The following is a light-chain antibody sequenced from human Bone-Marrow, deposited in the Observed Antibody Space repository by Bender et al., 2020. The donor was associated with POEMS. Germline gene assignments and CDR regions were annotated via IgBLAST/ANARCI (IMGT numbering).Light chain of an antibody. CDR2: DVV. CDR1: SSDIGAYKS. CDR3: STWDDRLNAWL. J-gene: IGLJ3*02. Sequence: QPALTQPASVSGSPGQSIAISCTGTSSDIGAYKSVFWYQQHPGKAPKLIISDVVNRPSGVSDRFSASKSGSSASLAISGLQSEDAADYYCSTWDDRLNAWLFGGGTKLTVL. V-gene: IGLV2-14*03.